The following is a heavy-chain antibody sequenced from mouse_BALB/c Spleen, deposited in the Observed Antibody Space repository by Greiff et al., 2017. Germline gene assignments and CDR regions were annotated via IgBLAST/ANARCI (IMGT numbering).Heavy chain of an antibody. CDR2: ISCYNGAT. D-gene: IGHD2-4*01. J-gene: IGHJ3*01. CDR3: AYYDEAWFAY. V-gene: IGHV1S34*01. Sequence: LVKTGASVKISCKASGYSFPGYYMHWVKQSHGKSLEWIGYISCYNGATSYNQKFKGKATFTVDTSSSTAYMQFNSLTSEDSAVYYFAYYDEAWFAYWGQGTLVTVSA. CDR1: GYSFPGYY.